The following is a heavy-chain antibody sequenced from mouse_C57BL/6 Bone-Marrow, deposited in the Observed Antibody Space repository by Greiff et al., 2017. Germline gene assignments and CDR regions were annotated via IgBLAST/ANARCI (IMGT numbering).Heavy chain of an antibody. CDR2: IWSGGST. CDR1: GFSLTSYG. V-gene: IGHV2-2*01. Sequence: VMLVESGPGLVQPSQSLSITCTVSGFSLTSYGVHWVRQSPGKGLEWLGVIWSGGSTDYNAAFISRLSISKDNSKSQVFFKMNSLQADDTAIYYCARRETTVDWYFDVWGTGTTVTVSS. D-gene: IGHD1-1*01. J-gene: IGHJ1*03. CDR3: ARRETTVDWYFDV.